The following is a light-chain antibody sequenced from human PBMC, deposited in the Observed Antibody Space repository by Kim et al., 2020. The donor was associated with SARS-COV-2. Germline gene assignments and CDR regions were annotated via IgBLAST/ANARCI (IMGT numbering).Light chain of an antibody. J-gene: IGLJ3*02. V-gene: IGLV1-44*01. CDR2: SNN. CDR3: AAWDDNLDGPV. Sequence: QSVLTQPPSASGTPGQRVSISCSGSNSNVGSNTVNWYQQFPGGAPRLLIHSNNPRPSGVPDRFSGSKFGTSAALAISGLQSEDEADYYCAAWDDNLDGPVFGGGTQLTVL. CDR1: NSNVGSNT.